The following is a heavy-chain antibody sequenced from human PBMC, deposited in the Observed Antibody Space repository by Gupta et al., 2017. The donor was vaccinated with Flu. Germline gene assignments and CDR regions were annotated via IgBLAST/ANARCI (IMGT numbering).Heavy chain of an antibody. D-gene: IGHD3-16*02. J-gene: IGHJ4*02. V-gene: IGHV3-21*04. Sequence: QAPGKGLEWVSSVNSGGSHIYYSDSLRGRITVSRDNARGSLFLQMESLRAEDTAVYYCARDRGQFSDVRGLSHWDQGTLVTVS. CDR3: ARDRGQFSDVRGLSH. CDR2: VNSGGSHI.